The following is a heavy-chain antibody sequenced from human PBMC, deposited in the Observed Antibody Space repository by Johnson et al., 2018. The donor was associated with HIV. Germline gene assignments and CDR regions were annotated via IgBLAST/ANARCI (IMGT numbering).Heavy chain of an antibody. CDR1: GFTFSSFA. D-gene: IGHD5-24*01. J-gene: IGHJ3*02. CDR3: VRALQRSLQWDAFDI. CDR2: ISYDGSNK. V-gene: IGHV3-30-3*01. Sequence: QVQLVESGGGVVQPGTSLRLSCAASGFTFSSFAMHWVRQAPGKGLEWMAFISYDGSNKYFTDSVKGRFTISRDNSKNTLYLQMNSLRAEDTAVHYCVRALQRSLQWDAFDIWGQGTMVTVSS.